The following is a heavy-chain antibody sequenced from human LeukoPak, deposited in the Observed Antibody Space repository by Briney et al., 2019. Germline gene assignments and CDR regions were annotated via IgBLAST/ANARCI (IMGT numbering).Heavy chain of an antibody. CDR1: GFTFSSYD. J-gene: IGHJ5*02. V-gene: IGHV3-33*01. D-gene: IGHD1/OR15-1a*01. Sequence: GGSLRLSCAASGFTFSSYDMHWVRRAPGKGLEWVASIWHDGNRKYHADSVEGRFTISRDNSKNTVYVQMNSLRADDTAVYYCTRAAGITGTSRDNWFGPWGQGTLVIVSS. CDR2: IWHDGNRK. CDR3: TRAAGITGTSRDNWFGP.